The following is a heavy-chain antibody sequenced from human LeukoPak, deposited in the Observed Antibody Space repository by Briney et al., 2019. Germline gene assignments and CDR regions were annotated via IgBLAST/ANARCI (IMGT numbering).Heavy chain of an antibody. CDR3: ARDYTPTTVVTSEIDY. CDR2: ISSSSSTI. Sequence: GGSLRLSCAASGFTFSSYSMNWVRQAPGKGLEWVSYISSSSSTIYYADSVKGRFTISRDNAKNSLYLQMDSLRDEDTAVYYCARDYTPTTVVTSEIDYWGQGTLVTVSS. V-gene: IGHV3-48*02. CDR1: GFTFSSYS. D-gene: IGHD4-23*01. J-gene: IGHJ4*02.